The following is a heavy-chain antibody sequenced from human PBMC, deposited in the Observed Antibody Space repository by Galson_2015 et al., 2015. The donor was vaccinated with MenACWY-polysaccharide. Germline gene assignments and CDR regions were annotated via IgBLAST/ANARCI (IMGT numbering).Heavy chain of an antibody. Sequence: SLRLSCAASGFTFSTYAMHWVRQAPGQGLEWMATISSSGDDKYYADSVKGRLTISRDISNNTLYLEMSSLRAGDTAVYYCVKNGYTGSSYGYFDSWGQGTLGTVSS. D-gene: IGHD1-26*01. CDR2: ISSSGDDK. J-gene: IGHJ4*02. CDR3: VKNGYTGSSYGYFDS. CDR1: GFTFSTYA. V-gene: IGHV3-30*18.